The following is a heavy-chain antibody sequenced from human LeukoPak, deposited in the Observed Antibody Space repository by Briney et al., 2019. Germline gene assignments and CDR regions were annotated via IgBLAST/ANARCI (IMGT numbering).Heavy chain of an antibody. Sequence: GGSLRLSCAASGFTFSSYGMHWVRQAPGKGLEWVAFIRYDGSNEYYTDSVKGRFTISRENSKNTLYLQMNRLRAEDTAVYYCAKGGNYNSYYYYMDVWGKGTTVTVSS. CDR1: GFTFSSYG. V-gene: IGHV3-30*02. D-gene: IGHD5-24*01. CDR2: IRYDGSNE. CDR3: AKGGNYNSYYYYMDV. J-gene: IGHJ6*03.